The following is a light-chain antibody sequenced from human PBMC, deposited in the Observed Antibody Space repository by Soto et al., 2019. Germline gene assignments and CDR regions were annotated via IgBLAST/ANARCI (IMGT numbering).Light chain of an antibody. V-gene: IGLV2-11*01. CDR2: DVT. CDR1: ISVVGGSKY. CDR3: CSYAGSYTVM. J-gene: IGLJ3*02. Sequence: QSALTQPRSVSGSPGQSVTISCSGTISVVGGSKYVSWYQQHPGKAPKLMIYDVTKRPSGVPDRFSGSKSGNTASLTISGLQAEDEADYYCCSYAGSYTVMFDGGTQLTVL.